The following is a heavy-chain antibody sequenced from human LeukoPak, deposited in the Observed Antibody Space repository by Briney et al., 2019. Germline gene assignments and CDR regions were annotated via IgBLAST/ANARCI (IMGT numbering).Heavy chain of an antibody. CDR3: ARTSGYYFNYFDY. V-gene: IGHV3-30-3*01. CDR2: ISYDGSNK. Sequence: PGGSLRLSCAASGFTFSSYAMHWVRQAPGKGLEWVAVISYDGSNKYYADFVKGRFTISRDNSKNTLYLQMNSLRAEDTAVYYCARTSGYYFNYFDYWGQGTLVTVSS. CDR1: GFTFSSYA. J-gene: IGHJ4*02. D-gene: IGHD3-22*01.